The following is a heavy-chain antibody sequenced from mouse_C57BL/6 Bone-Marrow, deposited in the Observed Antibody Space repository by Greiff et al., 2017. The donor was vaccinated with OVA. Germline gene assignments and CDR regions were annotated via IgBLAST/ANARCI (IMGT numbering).Heavy chain of an antibody. V-gene: IGHV1-50*01. CDR3: ARRVEYFDY. Sequence: QVQLQQPGAELVKPGASVKLSCKASGYTFTSYWMQWVKQRPGQGLEWIGEIDPSDSYTNYNQKFKGKATLTVDTSSSTAYMQLSSLTSEDSAVCYCARRVEYFDYWGQGTTLTVSS. CDR1: GYTFTSYW. CDR2: IDPSDSYT. J-gene: IGHJ2*01.